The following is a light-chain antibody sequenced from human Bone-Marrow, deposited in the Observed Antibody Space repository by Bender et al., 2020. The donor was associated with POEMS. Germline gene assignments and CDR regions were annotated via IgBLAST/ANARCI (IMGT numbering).Light chain of an antibody. V-gene: IGLV1-44*01. CDR1: SSNIGTNP. Sequence: QSVLTQPPSASGTPGQRVTIFCSGSSSNIGTNPVNWYQQLPGTAPKLLIYKHNQRPSGVPDRFSGSKSGTSASLAISGLQSEDEADYYCAAWEDSLNGWVFGGGTKLTVL. CDR2: KHN. CDR3: AAWEDSLNGWV. J-gene: IGLJ3*02.